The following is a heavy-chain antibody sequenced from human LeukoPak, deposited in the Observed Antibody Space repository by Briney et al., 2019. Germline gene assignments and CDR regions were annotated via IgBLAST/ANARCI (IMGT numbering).Heavy chain of an antibody. V-gene: IGHV4-4*07. D-gene: IGHD3-16*02. J-gene: IGHJ4*02. CDR1: GGSISSYY. CDR2: IYTSGST. CDR3: AREDSDYVWGSYRFDY. Sequence: SETLSLTXTVSGGSISSYYWSWIRQPAGKGLEWIGRIYTSGSTNYNPSLKSRVTMSVDTSKNQFSLKLSSVTAADTAVYYCAREDSDYVWGSYRFDYWGQGTLVTVSS.